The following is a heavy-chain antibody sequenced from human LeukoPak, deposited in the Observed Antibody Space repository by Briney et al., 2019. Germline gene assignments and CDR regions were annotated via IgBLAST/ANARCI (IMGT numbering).Heavy chain of an antibody. CDR2: IYRDGTT. V-gene: IGHV3-53*01. CDR1: GFTVSSSF. Sequence: PGGSLRLSCAASGFTVSSSFMSWVRQAPGTGLQWVSVIYRDGTTYYADSVRGRFTISRDNSKNTLYLQMNSLRVEDTAVYYCARDDRTVVPGTFGNWGQGTLVTVSS. D-gene: IGHD6-13*01. CDR3: ARDDRTVVPGTFGN. J-gene: IGHJ4*02.